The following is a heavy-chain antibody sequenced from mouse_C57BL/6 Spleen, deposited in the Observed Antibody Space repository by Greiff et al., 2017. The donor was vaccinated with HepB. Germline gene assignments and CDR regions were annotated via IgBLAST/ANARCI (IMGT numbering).Heavy chain of an antibody. CDR3: TLYGSSYVGFAY. Sequence: EVKLMESGAELVRPGASVKLSCTASGFNIKDDYMHWVKQRPEQGLEWIGWIDPENGDTEYASKFQGKATITADTSSITAYLQLSSLTSEDTAVYYCTLYGSSYVGFAYWGQGTLVTVSA. J-gene: IGHJ3*01. V-gene: IGHV14-4*01. D-gene: IGHD1-1*01. CDR2: IDPENGDT. CDR1: GFNIKDDY.